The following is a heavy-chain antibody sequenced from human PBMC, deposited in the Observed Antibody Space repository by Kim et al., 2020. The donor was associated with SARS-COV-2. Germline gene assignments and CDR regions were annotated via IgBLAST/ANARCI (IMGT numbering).Heavy chain of an antibody. Sequence: YADSVKGRFTLSRDNAKNSLYLQMNSLRDEDTAVYYCAGSVAAAGVFDYWGQGTLVTVSS. V-gene: IGHV3-48*02. CDR3: AGSVAAAGVFDY. D-gene: IGHD6-13*01. J-gene: IGHJ4*02.